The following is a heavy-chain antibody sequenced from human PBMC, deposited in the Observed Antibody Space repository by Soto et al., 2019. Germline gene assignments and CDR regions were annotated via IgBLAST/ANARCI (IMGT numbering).Heavy chain of an antibody. D-gene: IGHD1-1*01. CDR1: GFTFNSYA. CDR2: ISGSGDST. CDR3: AKEDLERDYFDY. J-gene: IGHJ4*02. V-gene: IGHV3-23*01. Sequence: EVQLLESRGGLVQPGGSLILSCAASGFTFNSYAMSWVRQAPGKGLEWVSAISGSGDSTSYADSVKGRFTISRDNSKNTLYLQMNSLRAEDTAVYYCAKEDLERDYFDYWGQGTLVTVSS.